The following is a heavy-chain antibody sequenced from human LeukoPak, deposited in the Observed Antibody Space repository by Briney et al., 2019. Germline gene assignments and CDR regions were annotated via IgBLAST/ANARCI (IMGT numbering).Heavy chain of an antibody. CDR3: ARAALWSGFSSVFDT. V-gene: IGHV4-39*01. J-gene: IGHJ5*02. CDR2: IYYSGST. D-gene: IGHD3-3*01. CDR1: GGSISSSSYY. Sequence: SETLSLTCTVSGGSISSSSYYWGWIRQPPGKGLEWIGSIYYSGSTYYNPSLKSRVTISVDTSKNQFSLKLSSVTAADTAVYYCARAALWSGFSSVFDTWGQGTLVTVSS.